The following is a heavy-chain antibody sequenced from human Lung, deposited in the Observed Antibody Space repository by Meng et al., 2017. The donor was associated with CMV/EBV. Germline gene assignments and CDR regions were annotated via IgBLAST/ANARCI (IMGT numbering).Heavy chain of an antibody. D-gene: IGHD1-26*01. V-gene: IGHV4-39*01. J-gene: IGHJ4*02. CDR1: QFSISIPTFF. CDR2: FFHRGDT. Sequence: VPQFSISIPTFFCGWIRQPPGKGLEWIGIFFHRGDTYSNPSLRSRVVISVDTSKNQFSLRLNSVTATDTAMYYCARHLRGYSWPKSDWGQGTLVTVSS. CDR3: ARHLRGYSWPKSD.